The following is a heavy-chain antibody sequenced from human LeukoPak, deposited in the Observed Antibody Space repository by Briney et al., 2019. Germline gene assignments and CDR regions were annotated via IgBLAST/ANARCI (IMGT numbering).Heavy chain of an antibody. Sequence: GGSLRLSCAASGFTFTNAWMSWVRQAPGKGLEWVGRIKSKTDGGTTDYAAPVKGRFTISRDDSKNTLSLQMISLKTEDTAVYYCSTDLLWFGESRHWGQGTLVTVSS. CDR2: IKSKTDGGTT. CDR1: GFTFTNAW. J-gene: IGHJ4*02. D-gene: IGHD3-10*01. V-gene: IGHV3-15*01. CDR3: STDLLWFGESRH.